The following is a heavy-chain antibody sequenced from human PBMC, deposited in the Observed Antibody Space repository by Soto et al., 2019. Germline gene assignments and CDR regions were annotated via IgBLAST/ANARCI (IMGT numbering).Heavy chain of an antibody. Sequence: VGSLRLSCAASGFTFSSYGMHWVRQAPGKGLEWVAVIWYDGSNKYYADSVKGRFTISRDNSKNTLYLQMNSLRAEDTAVYYCARDYYYDSSGTFGPWGQGTLVTVPS. D-gene: IGHD3-22*01. CDR2: IWYDGSNK. CDR1: GFTFSSYG. CDR3: ARDYYYDSSGTFGP. V-gene: IGHV3-33*01. J-gene: IGHJ5*02.